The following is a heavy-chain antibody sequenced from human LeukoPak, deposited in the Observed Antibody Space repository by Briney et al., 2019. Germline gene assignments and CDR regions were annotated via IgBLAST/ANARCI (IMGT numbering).Heavy chain of an antibody. D-gene: IGHD5-24*01. Sequence: GGSLRLSCAASGFTVSSNEMSWVRQAPGKGLEWVSSISGGSTYYADSVKGRFTISRDNSKNTLYLQMNSLRAEDTAVYYCAKLEMATITPNFDYWGQGTLVTVSS. CDR2: ISGGST. V-gene: IGHV3-38-3*01. J-gene: IGHJ4*02. CDR3: AKLEMATITPNFDY. CDR1: GFTVSSNE.